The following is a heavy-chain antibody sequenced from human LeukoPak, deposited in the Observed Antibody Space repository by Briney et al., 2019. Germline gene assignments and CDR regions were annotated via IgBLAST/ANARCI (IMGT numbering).Heavy chain of an antibody. CDR2: FDPEDGET. Sequence: ASVKVSCKVSGYTLTELSMHWVRQAPGKGLEWMGGFDPEDGETIYAQKFQGRVTMTEGTSTDTAYMELSSLRSEDTAVYYCASTYYYDSSGLYYFDYWGQGTLVTVSS. D-gene: IGHD3-22*01. V-gene: IGHV1-24*01. J-gene: IGHJ4*02. CDR3: ASTYYYDSSGLYYFDY. CDR1: GYTLTELS.